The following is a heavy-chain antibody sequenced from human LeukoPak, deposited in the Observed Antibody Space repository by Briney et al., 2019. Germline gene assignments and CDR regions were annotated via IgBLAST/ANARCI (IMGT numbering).Heavy chain of an antibody. J-gene: IGHJ4*02. Sequence: PSETLSLTCAVSGGSISGSNWWSWVRQPPGKGLEWIGEIYHSGSTNYNPSLKSRVTISVDKSKNQFSLKLSSVTAADTAVYYCARFVDEWFGVDYWGQGTLVTVSS. CDR1: GGSISGSNW. D-gene: IGHD3-10*01. CDR2: IYHSGST. V-gene: IGHV4-4*02. CDR3: ARFVDEWFGVDY.